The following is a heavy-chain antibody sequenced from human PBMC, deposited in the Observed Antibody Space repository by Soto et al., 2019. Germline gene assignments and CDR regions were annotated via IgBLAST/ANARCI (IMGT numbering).Heavy chain of an antibody. CDR1: GDSIRRSPYY. J-gene: IGHJ4*01. D-gene: IGHD6-13*01. CDR2: IYYSGTT. Sequence: QVQLQESGPGLVMPSQTLSLTCTVSGDSIRRSPYYWSWIRQHPGKGLEWIGYIYYSGTTYYNPSLKSRLTISVDTSKNQFYLKLSSVTAADTDVYYCARTRIATAGTDFDYWGQGTLVSVSS. V-gene: IGHV4-31*03. CDR3: ARTRIATAGTDFDY.